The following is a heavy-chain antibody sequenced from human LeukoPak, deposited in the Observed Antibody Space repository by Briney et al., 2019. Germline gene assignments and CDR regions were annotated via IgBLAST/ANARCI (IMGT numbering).Heavy chain of an antibody. J-gene: IGHJ4*02. D-gene: IGHD5-24*01. CDR1: GFIFSSFG. CDR3: ARETPRRGETRDGYR. CDR2: IRYDGSTK. Sequence: GGSLRLSCAASGFIFSSFGMHWVRQAPGKGLEWVAFIRYDGSTKYYADSVKGRFTISRDNSKNTLYLQMSSLRAEDTAVYYCARETPRRGETRDGYRWGQGTLVTVSS. V-gene: IGHV3-30*02.